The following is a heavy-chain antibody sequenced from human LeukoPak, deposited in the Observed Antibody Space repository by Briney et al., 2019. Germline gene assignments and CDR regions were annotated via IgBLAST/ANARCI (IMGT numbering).Heavy chain of an antibody. CDR1: GYTFTSYD. Sequence: ASVKVSCKASGYTFTSYDINWVRQATGQGLEWMGWMNPNSGSTGYAQKFQGRVTMTRNTSISTAYMELSSLRSEDTAVYYCARGVYDSSGYYPYDYWGQGTLVTVSS. D-gene: IGHD3-22*01. CDR2: MNPNSGST. J-gene: IGHJ4*02. CDR3: ARGVYDSSGYYPYDY. V-gene: IGHV1-8*01.